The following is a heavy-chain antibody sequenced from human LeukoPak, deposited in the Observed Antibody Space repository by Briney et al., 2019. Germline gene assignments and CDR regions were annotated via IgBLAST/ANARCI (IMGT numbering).Heavy chain of an antibody. CDR3: ARRSQGGSGWYAAYNWFDP. V-gene: IGHV1-2*02. Sequence: ASVKVSCKASGYTFTCYYMHWVRQAPGQGLEWMGWINPNSGGTNYAQKFQGRVTMTRDTSISTAYMELSRLRSDDTAVYYCARRSQGGSGWYAAYNWFDPWGQGTLVTVSS. D-gene: IGHD6-19*01. CDR1: GYTFTCYY. J-gene: IGHJ5*02. CDR2: INPNSGGT.